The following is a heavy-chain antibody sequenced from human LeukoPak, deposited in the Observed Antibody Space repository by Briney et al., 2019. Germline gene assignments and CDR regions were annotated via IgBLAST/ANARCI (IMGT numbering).Heavy chain of an antibody. J-gene: IGHJ4*02. V-gene: IGHV3-48*03. Sequence: PGGSLRLSCAASGFTFSSYEMNWVRQAPGKGLEWVSYISSSGSTIYYADPVKGRFTISRDNAKNSLYLQMNSLRAEDTAVYYCARDALDGSTSPSRFDYWGQGTLVTVSS. CDR2: ISSSGSTI. CDR3: ARDALDGSTSPSRFDY. CDR1: GFTFSSYE. D-gene: IGHD2-2*01.